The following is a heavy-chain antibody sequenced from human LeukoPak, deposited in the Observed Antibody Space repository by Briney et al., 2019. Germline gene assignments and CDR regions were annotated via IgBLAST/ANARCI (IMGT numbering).Heavy chain of an antibody. V-gene: IGHV4-30-4*08. CDR1: GGSISSGDYY. J-gene: IGHJ4*02. D-gene: IGHD3-22*01. CDR3: ARLTYYYDSSGYYPLLDY. Sequence: KASETLSLTCTVSGGSISSGDYYWSWIRQPPGKGLEGIGYIYYSGSTYYNPSLKSRVTISVDTSKNQFSLKLSSVTAADTAVYYCARLTYYYDSSGYYPLLDYWGQGTLVTVSS. CDR2: IYYSGST.